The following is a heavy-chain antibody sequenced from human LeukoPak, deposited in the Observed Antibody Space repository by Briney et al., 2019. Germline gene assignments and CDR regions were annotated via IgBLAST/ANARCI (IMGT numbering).Heavy chain of an antibody. CDR3: ARGTQLWSPFDY. J-gene: IGHJ4*02. CDR2: IYSGGST. V-gene: IGHV3-66*01. CDR1: GFTVSSNY. Sequence: GRSLRLSCAASGFTVSSNYMSWVRQAPGKGLEWVSVIYSGGSTYYADSVKGRFTISRDNSKNTLYLQMNSLRAEDTAVYYCARGTQLWSPFDYWGQGTLVTVSS. D-gene: IGHD5-18*01.